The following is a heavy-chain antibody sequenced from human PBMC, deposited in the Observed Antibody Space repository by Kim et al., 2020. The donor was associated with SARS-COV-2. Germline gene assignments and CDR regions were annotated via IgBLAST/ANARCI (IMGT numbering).Heavy chain of an antibody. V-gene: IGHV3-21*01. CDR3: ARDQKCSGGSCYPSYYYYYGMDV. CDR1: GFTFSSYS. J-gene: IGHJ6*02. D-gene: IGHD2-15*01. CDR2: ISSSSSYI. Sequence: GGSLRLSGAASGFTFSSYSMNWVRQAPGKGLEWVSSISSSSSYIYYADSVKGRFTISRDNAKNSLYLQMNSLRAEDTAVYYCARDQKCSGGSCYPSYYYYYGMDVWGQGTTVTVSS.